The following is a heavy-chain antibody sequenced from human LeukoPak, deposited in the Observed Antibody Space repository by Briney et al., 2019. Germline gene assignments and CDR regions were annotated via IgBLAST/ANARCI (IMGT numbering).Heavy chain of an antibody. CDR3: ARGLVATSYFDY. D-gene: IGHD5-12*01. Sequence: SVKVSCKASGGTFSSYAISWVRQAPGQGLEWMGRIIPILGIANYAQKFQGRVTITADESTSTAYMELSSLRSEDTAVYYCARGLVATSYFDYWGQGTLVTVSS. CDR2: IIPILGIA. J-gene: IGHJ4*02. V-gene: IGHV1-69*04. CDR1: GGTFSSYA.